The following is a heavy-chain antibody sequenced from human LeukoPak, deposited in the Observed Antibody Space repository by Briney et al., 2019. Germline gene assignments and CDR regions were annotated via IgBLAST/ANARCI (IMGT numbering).Heavy chain of an antibody. CDR2: ISAYNGNT. D-gene: IGHD3-10*01. Sequence: ASVKVSCKASGYTFTSYGISWVRQSPGQGLEWMGWISAYNGNTNYAQKLQGRVTMTTDTSTSTAYMELRSLRSDDTAVYYCAREEVLLWFGEFIPIFDYWGQGTLVTVSS. CDR3: AREEVLLWFGEFIPIFDY. CDR1: GYTFTSYG. V-gene: IGHV1-18*01. J-gene: IGHJ4*02.